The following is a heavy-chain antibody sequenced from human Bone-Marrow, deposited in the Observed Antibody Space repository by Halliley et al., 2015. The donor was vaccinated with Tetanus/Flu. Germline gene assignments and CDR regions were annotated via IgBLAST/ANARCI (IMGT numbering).Heavy chain of an antibody. V-gene: IGHV3-7*04. CDR3: SRDPPFFDY. J-gene: IGHJ4*02. Sequence: GKGLEWVANINQNGSEKYYVDSVKGRFTISRDNAKNSLFLQMSSLRAEDTAVYYCSRDPPFFDYWGQGNLVTVSS. CDR2: INQNGSEK.